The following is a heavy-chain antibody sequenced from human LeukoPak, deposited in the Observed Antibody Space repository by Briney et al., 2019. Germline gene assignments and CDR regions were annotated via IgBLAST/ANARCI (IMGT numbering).Heavy chain of an antibody. J-gene: IGHJ6*02. CDR1: GGSISSGGYY. D-gene: IGHD7-27*01. V-gene: IGHV4-31*03. CDR3: ARDQGVGLTGDLWHGMDV. CDR2: IYYSGST. Sequence: PSETLSLTCTVSGGSISSGGYYWSWIRQHPGKGLEWIGYIYYSGSTYYNPSLKSRVTISVDTSKNQFSLKLSSVTAADTAVYYCARDQGVGLTGDLWHGMDVWGQGTTVTVSS.